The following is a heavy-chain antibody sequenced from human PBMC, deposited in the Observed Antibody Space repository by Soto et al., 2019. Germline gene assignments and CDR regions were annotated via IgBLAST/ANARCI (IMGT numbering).Heavy chain of an antibody. V-gene: IGHV3-33*01. J-gene: IGHJ6*02. CDR3: ARAPHYYYYGLDV. CDR2: IWYDGSNK. Sequence: QVQLVESGGGVAQPGRSLRLSCTASGFTFSSYGMHWVRQAPGKGLEWVAVIWYDGSNKYYADSVKGRFTISRDNSKNTLYLQMNSLRAEDTAVYYCARAPHYYYYGLDVWGQGTTVTVSS. CDR1: GFTFSSYG.